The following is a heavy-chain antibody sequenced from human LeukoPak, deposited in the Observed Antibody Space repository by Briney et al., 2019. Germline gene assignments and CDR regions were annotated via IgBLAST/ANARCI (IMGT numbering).Heavy chain of an antibody. V-gene: IGHV6-1*01. D-gene: IGHD1-26*01. CDR1: GDSVSSNSAA. Sequence: SQTLSLTCANSGDSVSSNSAAWNWIRQSSSRGVEWLGRTYYRSKWYNDYAVSVKSRITINPDTSKNQFSLQLNSVTPEDTAVYYCARVGGSYYGYDYWGQGTLVTVSS. CDR3: ARVGGSYYGYDY. CDR2: TYYRSKWYN. J-gene: IGHJ4*02.